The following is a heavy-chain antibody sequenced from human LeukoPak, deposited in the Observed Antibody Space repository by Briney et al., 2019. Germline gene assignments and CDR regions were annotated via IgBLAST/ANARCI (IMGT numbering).Heavy chain of an antibody. CDR3: ARGAAQYSSSFAGPGAEFDY. Sequence: SVKVSCKASGGTFSSYAISWVRQAPGQGLEWMGGIIPIFGTANYAQKFQGRVTITADESTSTAYMELSSLRSEDTAVYYCARGAAQYSSSFAGPGAEFDYWGQGTLVTVSS. CDR1: GGTFSSYA. V-gene: IGHV1-69*13. J-gene: IGHJ4*02. CDR2: IIPIFGTA. D-gene: IGHD6-6*01.